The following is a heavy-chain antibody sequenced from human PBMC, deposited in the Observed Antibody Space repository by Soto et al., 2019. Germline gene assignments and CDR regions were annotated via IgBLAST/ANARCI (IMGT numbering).Heavy chain of an antibody. CDR3: ARVRRCTNGVCYYFDY. V-gene: IGHV1-69*13. D-gene: IGHD2-8*01. Sequence: ASVKVSCKASGGTFSSYAISWVRQAPGQGLEWMGGIIPIFGTANYAQKFQGRVTITADESTSTAYMELSSLRSEDTAVYYCARVRRCTNGVCYYFDYWGQGTLVTVSS. J-gene: IGHJ4*02. CDR2: IIPIFGTA. CDR1: GGTFSSYA.